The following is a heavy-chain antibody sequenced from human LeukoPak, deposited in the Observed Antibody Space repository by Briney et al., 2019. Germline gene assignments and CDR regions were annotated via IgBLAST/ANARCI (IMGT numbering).Heavy chain of an antibody. CDR2: INPNGGGT. CDR3: ATPVTGLLYGFDI. Sequence: GASVKVSYKASGNTLSDYYMHWVRQAPGQGLEWMGWINPNGGGTKYAQRFQGRATMTRDTSISTAYMELSSLRSDDTAVYYCATPVTGLLYGFDIWGQGTMVTVSS. CDR1: GNTLSDYY. D-gene: IGHD6-19*01. V-gene: IGHV1-2*02. J-gene: IGHJ3*02.